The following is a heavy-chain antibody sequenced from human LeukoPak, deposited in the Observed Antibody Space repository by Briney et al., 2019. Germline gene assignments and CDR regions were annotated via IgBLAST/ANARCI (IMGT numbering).Heavy chain of an antibody. CDR1: GFTFSSYA. D-gene: IGHD3-16*01. V-gene: IGHV3-23*01. J-gene: IGHJ4*02. CDR3: APKGDGVWGPVRY. CDR2: ISGSGGST. Sequence: PGGSLRLSCAASGFTFSSYAMNWVRRAPGKGLEWVSAISGSGGSTYYADSVKGRFTISRDNSKNTLYLQMNRLRAEDTAVYYCAPKGDGVWGPVRYWGQGTLVTVSS.